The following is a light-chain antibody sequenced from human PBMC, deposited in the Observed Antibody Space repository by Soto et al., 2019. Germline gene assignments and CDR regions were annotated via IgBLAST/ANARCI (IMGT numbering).Light chain of an antibody. CDR3: VTWDNSPSAPVV. CDR1: SSNIGTNY. CDR2: DNN. Sequence: QSVLTQPPSVSAAPGQKVTISCSGGSSNIGTNYVSWYQHFPGTAPQLLIYDNNKRPSGIPDRFSGSKSGTSATLGITGLQTGDEADYYCVTWDNSPSAPVVFGGGTKLTVL. J-gene: IGLJ2*01. V-gene: IGLV1-51*01.